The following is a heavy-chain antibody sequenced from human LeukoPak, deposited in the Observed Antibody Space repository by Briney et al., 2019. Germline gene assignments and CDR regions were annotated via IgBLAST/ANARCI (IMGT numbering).Heavy chain of an antibody. CDR1: GFSLSDYT. D-gene: IGHD2-2*01. J-gene: IGHJ4*02. CDR3: ARGRGCSSMSCYPDY. Sequence: GGSLRLSCAVSGFSLSDYTTNWVSQAPGKGLEWVSSISPRTHYIYYADSVKGRFTISRDNAKNSLYLQMHSLRGEDTAVYYCARGRGCSSMSCYPDYWGQGTLVTVSS. V-gene: IGHV3-21*01. CDR2: ISPRTHYI.